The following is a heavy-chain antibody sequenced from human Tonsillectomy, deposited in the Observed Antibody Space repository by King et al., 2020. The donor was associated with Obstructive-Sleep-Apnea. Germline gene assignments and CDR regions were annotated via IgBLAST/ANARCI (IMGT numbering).Heavy chain of an antibody. CDR2: IKSKTDGGTT. CDR3: TTDGCSSTSCYDNWFDP. D-gene: IGHD2-2*01. V-gene: IGHV3-15*01. J-gene: IGHJ5*02. CDR1: GFTISNAW. Sequence: VQLVESGGGLVKPGGSLRLSCAASGFTISNAWMSWVRQAPGKGLEWVGRIKSKTDGGTTDYAEPVKGRFIILRDDSNNTMYLQMISLKTEDTAVYYCTTDGCSSTSCYDNWFDPWGQGTLVTVSS.